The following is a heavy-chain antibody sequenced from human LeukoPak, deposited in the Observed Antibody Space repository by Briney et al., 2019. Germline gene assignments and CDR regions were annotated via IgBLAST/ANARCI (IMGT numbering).Heavy chain of an antibody. CDR3: ARIRQRGTKYYFDY. J-gene: IGHJ4*02. V-gene: IGHV3-48*01. CDR1: GFTFSSYS. Sequence: PGGSLRLSCAASGFTFSSYSMNWVRQAPGKGLEWVSYISSSSSTIYYADSVKGRFTISRDNAKNSLYLQMNSLRAEDTAVYYCARIRQRGTKYYFDYWGQGTLVTVSS. CDR2: ISSSSSTI. D-gene: IGHD1-7*01.